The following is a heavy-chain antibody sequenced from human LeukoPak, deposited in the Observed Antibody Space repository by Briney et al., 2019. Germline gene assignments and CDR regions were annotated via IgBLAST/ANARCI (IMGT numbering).Heavy chain of an antibody. CDR1: GFTFSSYD. D-gene: IGHD3-22*01. V-gene: IGHV3-30*03. CDR3: ARDLYRIVVVPHYFDY. CDR2: ISYDGSNK. Sequence: GGSLRLSCAASGFTFSSYDMHWVRQAPGKGLEWVAVISYDGSNKYYADSVKGRFTISRDNAKKSLYLQMNSLRTEDTAVYYCARDLYRIVVVPHYFDYWGQGTLVTVSS. J-gene: IGHJ4*02.